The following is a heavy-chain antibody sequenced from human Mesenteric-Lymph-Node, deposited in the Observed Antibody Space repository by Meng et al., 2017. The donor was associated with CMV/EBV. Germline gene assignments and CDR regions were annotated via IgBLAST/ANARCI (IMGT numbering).Heavy chain of an antibody. CDR2: IHHSGPT. CDR3: ATSDGDKRAHGS. D-gene: IGHD4-23*01. CDR1: GVSVTTRW. V-gene: IGHV4-4*02. Sequence: GSLRLSCAVSGVSVTTRWWSWVRQPPGKGLEWIGEIHHSGPTNYKPSLKSRVTISVDTSKNEFSLNLSSVTAADTAVYYCATSDGDKRAHGSWGQGTLVTVSS. J-gene: IGHJ5*02.